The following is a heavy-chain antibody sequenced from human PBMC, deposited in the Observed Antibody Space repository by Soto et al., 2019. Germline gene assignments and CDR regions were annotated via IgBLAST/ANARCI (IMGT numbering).Heavy chain of an antibody. Sequence: QVQLVQSGAEVKKPGSSVKVSCKASGGTFSSYAISWVRQAPGQGLEWMGGIIPIFGTANYAQKFQGRVTITADESTSTAYMDLSSLRSEDTAVYYCARDPVLHPAMVGSYYYYGMDVWGQGTTVTVSS. V-gene: IGHV1-69*12. CDR2: IIPIFGTA. CDR3: ARDPVLHPAMVGSYYYYGMDV. D-gene: IGHD5-18*01. CDR1: GGTFSSYA. J-gene: IGHJ6*02.